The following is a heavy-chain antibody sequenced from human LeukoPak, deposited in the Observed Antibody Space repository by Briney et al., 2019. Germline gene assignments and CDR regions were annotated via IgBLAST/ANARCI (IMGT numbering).Heavy chain of an antibody. J-gene: IGHJ4*02. Sequence: SVKVSCKASGGTFSSYAISWVRQAPGQGLEWMGRIIPIFGIANYAQKFQGRVTITADKSTSTAYMELSSLRSEDTAVYYCAKVGGYGDYIIDYWGQGTLVTVSS. CDR2: IIPIFGIA. D-gene: IGHD4-17*01. V-gene: IGHV1-69*04. CDR3: AKVGGYGDYIIDY. CDR1: GGTFSSYA.